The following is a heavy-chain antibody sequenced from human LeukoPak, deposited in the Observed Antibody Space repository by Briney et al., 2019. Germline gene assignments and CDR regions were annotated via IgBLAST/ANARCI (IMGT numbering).Heavy chain of an antibody. J-gene: IGHJ3*02. CDR3: AREILTGYAFDI. CDR1: GFTFRSYG. D-gene: IGHD7-27*01. CDR2: ISSNGGST. Sequence: GGSLRLSCAASGFTFRSYGMHWVRQAPGKGLEYVAAISSNGGSTDYANSVKGRFTISRDNSKNTLYLQMNSLRAEDTALYYCAREILTGYAFDIWGQGTMVTVSS. V-gene: IGHV3-64*01.